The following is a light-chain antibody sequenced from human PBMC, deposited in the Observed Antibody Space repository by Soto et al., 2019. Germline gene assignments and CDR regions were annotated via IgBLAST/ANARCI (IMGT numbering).Light chain of an antibody. CDR3: SSYAGSSPLYV. CDR2: DVS. CDR1: SSDVGGYNY. J-gene: IGLJ1*01. Sequence: QSVLTQPRSVSGSPGQSVTISCTGTSSDVGGYNYVSWYLQHPGKAPKVMIYDVSKRPSGVPDRFSGSKSGNTASLTISGLQDEDEADYYCSSYAGSSPLYVFGTGTKVTVL. V-gene: IGLV2-11*01.